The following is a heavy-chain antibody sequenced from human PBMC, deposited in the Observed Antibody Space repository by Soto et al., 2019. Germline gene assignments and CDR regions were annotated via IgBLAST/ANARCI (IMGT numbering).Heavy chain of an antibody. CDR2: ISSSSSTI. Sequence: GGSLRLSCAASGFTFSSYSMNWVRQAPGKGLEWVSYISSSSSTIYYADSVKGRFTISRDNAKNSLYLQMNSLRAEDTAVYYCAKGAEYSSSSPFDYWGQGTLVTVSS. CDR1: GFTFSSYS. J-gene: IGHJ4*02. CDR3: AKGAEYSSSSPFDY. V-gene: IGHV3-48*01. D-gene: IGHD6-6*01.